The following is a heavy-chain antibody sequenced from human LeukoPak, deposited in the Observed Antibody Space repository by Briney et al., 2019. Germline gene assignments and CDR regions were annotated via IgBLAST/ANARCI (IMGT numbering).Heavy chain of an antibody. V-gene: IGHV3-21*01. CDR3: ARGGDIVVVPDPRFDP. CDR1: GFTFSSYS. Sequence: PGGSLRLSCAASGFTFSSYSMNWVRQAPGKGLEWVSSISSSSSYIYYADSVKGRFTISRDNAKNSLYLQMNSLRAEDTAVYYCARGGDIVVVPDPRFDPWGQGTLVTASS. D-gene: IGHD2-2*01. CDR2: ISSSSSYI. J-gene: IGHJ5*02.